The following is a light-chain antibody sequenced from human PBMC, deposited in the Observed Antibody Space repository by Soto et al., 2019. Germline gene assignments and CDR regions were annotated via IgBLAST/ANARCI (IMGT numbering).Light chain of an antibody. V-gene: IGLV2-14*01. Sequence: QSALTQPASVSGSPGQSITISCTGTSSDVGGYNLVSWYQQYPDKAPKLMIFDVNTRPSGVSNRFSGSKSGNTASLTISGLQAEDEAEYYCSSYTSSSTLPYVFGTGTKVTVL. CDR2: DVN. J-gene: IGLJ1*01. CDR1: SSDVGGYNL. CDR3: SSYTSSSTLPYV.